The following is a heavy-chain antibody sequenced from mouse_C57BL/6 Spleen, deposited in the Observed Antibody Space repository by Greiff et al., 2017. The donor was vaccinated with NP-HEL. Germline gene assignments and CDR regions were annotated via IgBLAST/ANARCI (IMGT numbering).Heavy chain of an antibody. CDR3: ARRGRVVAHYFDY. J-gene: IGHJ2*01. Sequence: VQLQQPGAELVRPGTSVKLSCKASGYTFTSYWMHWVKQRPGQGLEWIGVIDPSDSYTNYNQKFKGKATLTVDTSSSTAYMQLSSLTSEDSAVYYCARRGRVVAHYFDYWGQGTTLTVSS. D-gene: IGHD1-1*01. V-gene: IGHV1-59*01. CDR2: IDPSDSYT. CDR1: GYTFTSYW.